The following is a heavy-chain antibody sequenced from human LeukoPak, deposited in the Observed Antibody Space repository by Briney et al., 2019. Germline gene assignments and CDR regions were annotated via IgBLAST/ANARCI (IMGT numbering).Heavy chain of an antibody. J-gene: IGHJ4*02. CDR1: GFTFSSYS. Sequence: TGGSLRLSSAASGFTFSSYSMNWVRQAPGKGLEWVSFISSSGSTIYYADSVKGRFTISRDNAKNSLYLQMNSLRAEDTAVYFCAREVGHSSSWGFDYWGQGTLVTVSS. D-gene: IGHD6-13*01. CDR3: AREVGHSSSWGFDY. V-gene: IGHV3-48*04. CDR2: ISSSGSTI.